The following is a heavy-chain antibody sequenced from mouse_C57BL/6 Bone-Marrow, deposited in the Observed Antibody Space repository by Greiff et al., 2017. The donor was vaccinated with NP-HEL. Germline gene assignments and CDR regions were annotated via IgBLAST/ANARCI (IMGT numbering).Heavy chain of an antibody. D-gene: IGHD2-1*01. Sequence: EVKLMESGGDLVKPGGSLKLSCAASGFTFSSYGMSWVRQTPDKRLEWVATISSGGSYTYYPDSVKGRFTISRDNAKNTLYLQMSSLKSEDTAMYYCARPIYYGNWSAMDYWGQGTSVTVSS. CDR2: ISSGGSYT. CDR1: GFTFSSYG. CDR3: ARPIYYGNWSAMDY. V-gene: IGHV5-6*01. J-gene: IGHJ4*01.